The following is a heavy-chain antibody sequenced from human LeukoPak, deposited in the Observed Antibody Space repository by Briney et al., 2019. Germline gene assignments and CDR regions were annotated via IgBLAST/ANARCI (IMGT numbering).Heavy chain of an antibody. CDR3: ARDPHGDAFDI. V-gene: IGHV3-53*01. J-gene: IGHJ3*02. Sequence: GGSLRLSCAASGFTVSSNYMSWVRQAPGKGLEWVSVIYSGGSTYYADSMKGRFTISRDNSKNTLYLQMNSLRAEDTAVYYCARDPHGDAFDIWGQGTMVTVSS. CDR2: IYSGGST. CDR1: GFTVSSNY.